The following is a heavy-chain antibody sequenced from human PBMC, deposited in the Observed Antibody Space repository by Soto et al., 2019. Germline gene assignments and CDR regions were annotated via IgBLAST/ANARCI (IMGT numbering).Heavy chain of an antibody. J-gene: IGHJ4*02. V-gene: IGHV4-4*02. CDR1: GDSITNNKW. CDR2: MYHSGSI. D-gene: IGHD3-22*01. Sequence: SETLSLTCSVSGDSITNNKWWSWVRQPPGKGLEWIGEMYHSGSIHYNASLKSRATISVDKSRNQFSLKLSSVTAADTAVYYCMLGSGWKDFDYWGQGTLVT. CDR3: MLGSGWKDFDY.